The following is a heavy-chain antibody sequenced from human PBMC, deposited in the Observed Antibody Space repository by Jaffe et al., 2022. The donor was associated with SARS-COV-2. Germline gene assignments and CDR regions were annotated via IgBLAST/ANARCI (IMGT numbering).Heavy chain of an antibody. V-gene: IGHV4-61*01. CDR3: ARGGSSWPYYFDY. CDR1: GGSISSGSYY. CDR2: IYYTGST. D-gene: IGHD6-13*01. Sequence: QVQLQESGPRLVKPSETLSLTCTVSGGSISSGSYYWSWIRQPPGKGLEWIGYIYYTGSTNSIPSLERRVTISIDTSNNQFSLRLSSLTAADTAVYYCARGGSSWPYYFDYWGQGILVTVSS. J-gene: IGHJ4*02.